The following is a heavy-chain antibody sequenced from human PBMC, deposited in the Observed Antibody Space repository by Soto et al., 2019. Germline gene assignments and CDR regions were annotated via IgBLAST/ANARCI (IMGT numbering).Heavy chain of an antibody. J-gene: IGHJ5*02. Sequence: SGPTLVNPTQTLTLTCTFSGFSLSTIGVGVGWIRQPPGKALEWLALIYWDDDKRYSPSLKSRLTITKDTSKNQVVLTMTNMDPVDKATYYCARTYYDYVWGSYPKNNWFEPLGQGTLVIVSS. CDR2: IYWDDDK. V-gene: IGHV2-5*02. D-gene: IGHD3-16*01. CDR1: GFSLSTIGVG. CDR3: ARTYYDYVWGSYPKNNWFEP.